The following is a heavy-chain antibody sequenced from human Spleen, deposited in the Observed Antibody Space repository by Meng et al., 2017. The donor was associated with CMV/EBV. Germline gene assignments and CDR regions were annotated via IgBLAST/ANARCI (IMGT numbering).Heavy chain of an antibody. CDR1: GYTFTGYY. V-gene: IGHV1-69*05. CDR2: IIPMFGTA. J-gene: IGHJ4*02. CDR3: ARDVGKYCSGSSCDFFVGATIDY. D-gene: IGHD2-15*01. Sequence: SVKVSCKASGYTFTGYYMHWVRQAPGQGLEWMGGIIPMFGTANYAQKFQGRVTITTDESTSTAYMELSSLRSEDTAVYYCARDVGKYCSGSSCDFFVGATIDYWGQGTQVTVSS.